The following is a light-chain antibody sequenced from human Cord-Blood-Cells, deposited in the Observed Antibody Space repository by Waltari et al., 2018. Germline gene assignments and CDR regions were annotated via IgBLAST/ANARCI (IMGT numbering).Light chain of an antibody. V-gene: IGLV2-14*01. CDR2: DVS. CDR3: SSYTSSSTV. J-gene: IGLJ2*01. Sequence: QSALTQPASVSRSPGQSITISCTGTSSDVGGYNYVSWYQQRPGKAPKLMIYDVSNRPSGVSNRFSGSKSGNTASLTISGLQAEDEADYYCSSYTSSSTVFGGGTKLTVL. CDR1: SSDVGGYNY.